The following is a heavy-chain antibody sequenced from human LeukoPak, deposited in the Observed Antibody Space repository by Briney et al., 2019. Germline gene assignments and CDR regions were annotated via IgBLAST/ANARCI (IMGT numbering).Heavy chain of an antibody. V-gene: IGHV3-30*02. D-gene: IGHD6-13*01. CDR1: GFTFSSYG. Sequence: GGSLRLSCAASGFTFSSYGMHWVRQAPGKGLEWVAFIRYDGSNKYYADSVKGRFTISRDNSKNTLYLQMNSLRAEDTAVYYCAKDQGHGSSSWRHLFDYWGQGTLVTVSS. CDR3: AKDQGHGSSSWRHLFDY. J-gene: IGHJ4*02. CDR2: IRYDGSNK.